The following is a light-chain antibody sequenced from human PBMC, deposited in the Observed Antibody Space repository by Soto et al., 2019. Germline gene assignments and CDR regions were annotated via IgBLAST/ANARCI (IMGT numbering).Light chain of an antibody. V-gene: IGLV1-51*01. CDR2: DDH. CDR3: ATWDLTLSAGVL. Sequence: QSALTQPASVSGSPGQSITISCTGTSSDVGAYNFVSWYQQLPATAPKLLIYDDHQRPSGIPDRFSASKSGTSATLDITGLQPADEADYYCATWDLTLSAGVLFGGGTKLTVL. J-gene: IGLJ2*01. CDR1: SSDVGAYNF.